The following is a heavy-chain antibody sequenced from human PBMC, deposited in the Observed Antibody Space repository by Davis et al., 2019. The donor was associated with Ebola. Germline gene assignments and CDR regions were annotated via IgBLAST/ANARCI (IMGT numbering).Heavy chain of an antibody. J-gene: IGHJ6*04. D-gene: IGHD3-3*01. V-gene: IGHV1-46*01. CDR2: INPSGGST. CDR1: GYTFTSYY. CDR3: AREEITIFGVVTPTGYYYYYYGMDV. Sequence: ASVKVSCKASGYTFTSYYMHWVRQAPGQGLEWMGIINPSGGSTSYAQKFQGRVTVTRDTSTSTVYMELSSLRSEDTAVYYCAREEITIFGVVTPTGYYYYYYGMDVWGKGTTVTVSS.